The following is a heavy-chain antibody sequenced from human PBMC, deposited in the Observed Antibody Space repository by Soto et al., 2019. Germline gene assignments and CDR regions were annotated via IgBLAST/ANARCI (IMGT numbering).Heavy chain of an antibody. J-gene: IGHJ3*02. Sequence: SETLSLTCAVYGGSFSGYYWSGIRQPPGKGLEWIGEINHSGSTNYNPSLKSRVTISVDTSKNQFSLKLSSVTAADTAVYYCARDLDYGDYGFAFDIWGQGTMVTVSS. CDR2: INHSGST. V-gene: IGHV4-34*01. D-gene: IGHD4-17*01. CDR3: ARDLDYGDYGFAFDI. CDR1: GGSFSGYY.